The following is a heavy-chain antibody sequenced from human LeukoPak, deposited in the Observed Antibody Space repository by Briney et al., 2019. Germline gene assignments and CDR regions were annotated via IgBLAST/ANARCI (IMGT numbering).Heavy chain of an antibody. CDR3: ARDSSGYQ. CDR2: IKEDGSEK. J-gene: IGHJ4*02. CDR1: GFTFSTHW. V-gene: IGHV3-7*01. D-gene: IGHD3-22*01. Sequence: GGSLRLSCAASGFTFSTHWMSWVRQAPGNGLEWVANIKEDGSEKYYGDSVKGRFTISRDNAKNSLYLQMNSLRAEDTAVYYCARDSSGYQWGQGTLVTVSS.